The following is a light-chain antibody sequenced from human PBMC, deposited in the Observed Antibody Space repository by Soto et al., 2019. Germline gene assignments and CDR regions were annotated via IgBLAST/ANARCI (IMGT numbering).Light chain of an antibody. CDR3: QQYGSSPWT. CDR1: HSVSSN. J-gene: IGKJ1*01. Sequence: EIVMTQSPATLSVSPGERATLSCRASHSVSSNLAWYQQKAGQAPRLLIYGASSRATGIPDRFSGSGSGTDFTLTISRLEPEDFAVYYCQQYGSSPWTFGQGTKVDIK. CDR2: GAS. V-gene: IGKV3-20*01.